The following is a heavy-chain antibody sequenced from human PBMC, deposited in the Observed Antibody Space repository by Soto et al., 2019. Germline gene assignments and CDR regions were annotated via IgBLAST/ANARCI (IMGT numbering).Heavy chain of an antibody. CDR2: INSGGCDT. Sequence: GGSLRLSCSASGFTFSHFWMHWVRQDPGKGLLWVSRINSGGCDTIYADSVKGRFTISRDNAKNTLYLQMNSLRAEETAVYYCARDPLVGAIDYWGQGTLVTVSS. J-gene: IGHJ4*02. CDR3: ARDPLVGAIDY. V-gene: IGHV3-74*01. D-gene: IGHD1-26*01. CDR1: GFTFSHFW.